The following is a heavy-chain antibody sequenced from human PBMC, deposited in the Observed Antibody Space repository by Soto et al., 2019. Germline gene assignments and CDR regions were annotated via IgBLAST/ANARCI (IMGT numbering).Heavy chain of an antibody. CDR3: ARDRSGSGRTTPHRVSFDL. Sequence: SCILKAQGKGLEWVSYISSSSSYTNYADSVKGRFTISRDNAKNSLYLQMNSLRAEDTAVYYCARDRSGSGRTTPHRVSFDLWGKGTLVT. D-gene: IGHD3-10*01. J-gene: IGHJ5*02. V-gene: IGHV3-11*05. CDR2: ISSSSSYT.